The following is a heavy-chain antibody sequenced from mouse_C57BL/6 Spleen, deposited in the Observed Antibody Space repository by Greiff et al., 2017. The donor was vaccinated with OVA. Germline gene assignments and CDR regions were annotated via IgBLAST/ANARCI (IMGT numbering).Heavy chain of an antibody. Sequence: DVMLVESGGGLVKPGGSLKLSCAASGFTFSSYAMSWVRQTPEKRLEWVATISDGGSYTYYPDTVKGRFTISRDNAKNNLYLQMSHLKSEDTAMYYCARDRTPDWYFDVWGTGTTVTVSS. CDR3: ARDRTPDWYFDV. V-gene: IGHV5-4*01. CDR2: ISDGGSYT. CDR1: GFTFSSYA. J-gene: IGHJ1*03.